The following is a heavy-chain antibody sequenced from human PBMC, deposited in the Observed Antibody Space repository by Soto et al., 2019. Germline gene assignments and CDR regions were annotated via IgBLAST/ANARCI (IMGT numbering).Heavy chain of an antibody. D-gene: IGHD4-17*01. CDR2: IYYTGSA. J-gene: IGHJ4*02. CDR3: ARADYGDRGLAFDS. V-gene: IGHV4-31*03. Sequence: SETLSLTCTVSGASTDSGGYYWSWIRQQPGKGLEWIGYIYYTGSAYYSPSLKSRVTISVDTSKNQFSLNLDSVTAADTAVYYCARADYGDRGLAFDSWGQGTLVTVSS. CDR1: GASTDSGGYY.